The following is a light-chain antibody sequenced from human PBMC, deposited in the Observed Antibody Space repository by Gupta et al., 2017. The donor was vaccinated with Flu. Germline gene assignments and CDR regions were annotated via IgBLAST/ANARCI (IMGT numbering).Light chain of an antibody. CDR3: QQRCPLFL. CDR2: DAS. V-gene: IGKV3D-11*02. CDR1: KSVGIF. Sequence: EIVLTQSPATLSFSPGERSTLSCRASKSVGIFLAWDQQKPGQAPRIIIYDASNRDTGTTARFCGCGEKKDFNHTSSRREEEACDGYYEQQRCPLFLFGQGTKMDI. J-gene: IGKJ2*01.